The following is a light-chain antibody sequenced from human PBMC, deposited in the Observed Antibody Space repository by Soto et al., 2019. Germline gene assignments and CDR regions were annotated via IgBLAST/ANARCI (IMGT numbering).Light chain of an antibody. Sequence: DIQMTQSPSILSASVGDRVTITCRASQSISSWLAWYQQKPGKAPNLLIHKASHLESGVPSRFSGSGSGTEFTLTISSLQPGDFATYYCQHYNNYPWTFGQGPKVEIK. V-gene: IGKV1-5*03. CDR3: QHYNNYPWT. J-gene: IGKJ1*01. CDR1: QSISSW. CDR2: KAS.